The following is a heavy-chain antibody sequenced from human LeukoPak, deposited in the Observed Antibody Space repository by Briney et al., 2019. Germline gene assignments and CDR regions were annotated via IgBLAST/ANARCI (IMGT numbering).Heavy chain of an antibody. D-gene: IGHD1-26*01. CDR1: GSTFSSYA. V-gene: IGHV3-23*01. CDR3: TTRGGSFSIFDY. CDR2: ISGSGGST. Sequence: GGSLRLSCAASGSTFSSYAMSWVRQAPGKGLEWVSAISGSGGSTYYADSVKGRFTISRDNSKNTLYLQMNSLKTEDTAVYYCTTRGGSFSIFDYWGQGTLVTVSS. J-gene: IGHJ4*02.